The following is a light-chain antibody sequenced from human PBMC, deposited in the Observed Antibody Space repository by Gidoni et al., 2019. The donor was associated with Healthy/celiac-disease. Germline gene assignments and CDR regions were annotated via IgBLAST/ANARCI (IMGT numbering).Light chain of an antibody. V-gene: IGLV3-1*01. CDR3: QAWDSSTAGV. J-gene: IGLJ2*01. CDR2: QDS. CDR1: KLGDKY. Sequence: SYELTQPPSVSVSPGQTASITCSGDKLGDKYACWSQQKPVQSPVLVIYQDSKRPSGIPERFSGSNSGNTATLTISGTQAMDEADYYCQAWDSSTAGVFGGGTKLTVL.